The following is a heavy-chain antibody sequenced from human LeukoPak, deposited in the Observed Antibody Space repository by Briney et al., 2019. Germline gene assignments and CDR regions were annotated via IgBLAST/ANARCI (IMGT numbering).Heavy chain of an antibody. CDR2: ISSGRRYI. D-gene: IGHD6-6*01. J-gene: IGHJ4*02. V-gene: IGHV3-21*01. Sequence: GGSLRLSCAASGFTFSTYSMNWVRQAPGKGLEWVSYISSGRRYIYYADSLKGRFTISRDDAENSLYLQMNNLGADDTAVYYCARARPIDYWGQGALVTVSS. CDR1: GFTFSTYS. CDR3: ARARPIDY.